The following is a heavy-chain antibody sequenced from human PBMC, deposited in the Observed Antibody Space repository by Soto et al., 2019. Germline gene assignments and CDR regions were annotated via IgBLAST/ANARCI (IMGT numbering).Heavy chain of an antibody. V-gene: IGHV4-30-4*01. CDR1: GGSIGSGDYY. Sequence: QVQLEESGPGLVKPSQTLSLTCTVSGGSIGSGDYYLSWIRQPPGKGLEWIGEINYNGSNYCKPSLKSRFTISVDTSKNQFYLKLTSVTAADTAVYYCDIDGIAAGKFDYWGQGTLVTVSS. D-gene: IGHD6-13*01. J-gene: IGHJ4*02. CDR3: DIDGIAAGKFDY. CDR2: INYNGSN.